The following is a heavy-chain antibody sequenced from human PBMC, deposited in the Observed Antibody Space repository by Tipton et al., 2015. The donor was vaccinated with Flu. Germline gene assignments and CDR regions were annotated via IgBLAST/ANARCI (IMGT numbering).Heavy chain of an antibody. CDR2: IDNGGIA. V-gene: IGHV4-59*12. Sequence: TLSLTCSVSGVSISMYYWSWIRQPPGKGLEWIGFIDNGGIAYYNPSLMSRLTISVDTSKNQFSLRLTSMTAADTAIYYCAKVMFGWVESWAQGIPVTVSS. CDR1: GVSISMYY. D-gene: IGHD3-10*02. CDR3: AKVMFGWVES. J-gene: IGHJ5*01.